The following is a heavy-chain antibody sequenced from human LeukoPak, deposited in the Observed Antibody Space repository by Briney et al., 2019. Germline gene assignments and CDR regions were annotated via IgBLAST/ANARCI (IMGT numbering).Heavy chain of an antibody. CDR3: TRGSSGRRDN. J-gene: IGHJ4*02. V-gene: IGHV1-8*01. CDR2: MNPNSGNR. Sequence: ASVTLSFKASGYTFSACDSNCVQTATGPGLAWMGWMNPNSGNRGYGQSFQGRITMTRDISIGTAYLELSHLTSGDPAIYYCTRGSSGRRDNWGQGTLVTVSA. CDR1: GYTFSACD. D-gene: IGHD6-19*01.